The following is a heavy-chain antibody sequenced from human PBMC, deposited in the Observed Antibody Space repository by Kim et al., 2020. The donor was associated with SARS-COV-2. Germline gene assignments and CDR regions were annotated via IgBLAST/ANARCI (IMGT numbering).Heavy chain of an antibody. Sequence: STNYNPSLKSRVTISVDTSKNQFSLKLSSVTAADTAVYYCAREDGPFDYWGQGTLVTVSS. CDR3: AREDGPFDY. J-gene: IGHJ4*02. CDR2: ST. V-gene: IGHV4-59*01.